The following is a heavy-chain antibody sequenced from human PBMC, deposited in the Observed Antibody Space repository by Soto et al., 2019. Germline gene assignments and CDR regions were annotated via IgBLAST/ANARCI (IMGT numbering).Heavy chain of an antibody. CDR2: IYWDDEQ. D-gene: IGHD3-10*01. Sequence: QITLKESGPTLVKPTQTLTLTCTFSGFSLSINGVAVGWIRQPPGQALEWLALIYWDDEQRYNPSLKNRLTSTKDTSRNQVVLTMTNMDPVDTATYYCAHKRDVSRGFKYWGQGTLVTVSS. CDR3: AHKRDVSRGFKY. V-gene: IGHV2-5*02. CDR1: GFSLSINGVA. J-gene: IGHJ4*02.